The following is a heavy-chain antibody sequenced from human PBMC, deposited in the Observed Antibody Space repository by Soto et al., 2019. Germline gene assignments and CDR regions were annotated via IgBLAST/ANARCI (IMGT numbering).Heavy chain of an antibody. CDR1: GFIFSSYA. CDR3: ARQKKDGVWLVAF. D-gene: IGHD6-6*01. Sequence: QVQLVESGGGVVQPGRSLRLSCAASGFIFSSYALHWVRQAPGKGLDWVAVISSDVNYKYYADSVKGRFTISRDNSKNTVYLQMNSLRTEDTAVYYCARQKKDGVWLVAFWGQGTLVTVSS. J-gene: IGHJ4*02. CDR2: ISSDVNYK. V-gene: IGHV3-30-3*01.